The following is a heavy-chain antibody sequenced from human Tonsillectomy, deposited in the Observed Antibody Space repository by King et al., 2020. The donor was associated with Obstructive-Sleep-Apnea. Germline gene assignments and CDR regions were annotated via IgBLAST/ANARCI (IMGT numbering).Heavy chain of an antibody. CDR2: IDPSDSYT. CDR1: GYSFTSYW. J-gene: IGHJ4*02. CDR3: ARRLGGANSGWYSVPFDY. V-gene: IGHV5-10-1*03. D-gene: IGHD6-19*01. Sequence: VQLVESGAEVKKPGESLRISCKGSGYSFTSYWISWVRQMPGKGLEWMGRIDPSDSYTHYSPSFQGHVTISADKSISTAYLQWSSLKASDTAMYYCARRLGGANSGWYSVPFDYWGQGTLVTVSS.